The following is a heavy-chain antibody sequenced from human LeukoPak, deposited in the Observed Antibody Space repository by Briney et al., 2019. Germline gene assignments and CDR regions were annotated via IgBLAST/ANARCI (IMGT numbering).Heavy chain of an antibody. V-gene: IGHV3-64D*06. Sequence: GGSLRLPCSASGFTFESYAMHWVRQAPRKGLQFVSAISSIGGSTYYANSVKGRFTISRDNSKNTLYLQMSSLRAEDTAVYYCVKSARGVDYWGQGTLVTVSS. D-gene: IGHD3-16*01. CDR2: ISSIGGST. CDR3: VKSARGVDY. CDR1: GFTFESYA. J-gene: IGHJ4*02.